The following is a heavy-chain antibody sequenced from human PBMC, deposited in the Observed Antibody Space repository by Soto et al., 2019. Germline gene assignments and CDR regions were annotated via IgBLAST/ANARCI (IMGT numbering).Heavy chain of an antibody. CDR1: GFTFSSYA. CDR3: AKDRARYIVVVVAALDAFDI. D-gene: IGHD2-15*01. V-gene: IGHV3-23*01. CDR2: IFGSGTDT. J-gene: IGHJ3*02. Sequence: PGGSLRLSCAASGFTFSSYAMSRVRQAPGKGLEWVSLIFGSGTDTNYADSVKGRFTISRDNSKNTLYLQMNSLRAEDTAVYYCAKDRARYIVVVVAALDAFDIWGQGTMVTVSS.